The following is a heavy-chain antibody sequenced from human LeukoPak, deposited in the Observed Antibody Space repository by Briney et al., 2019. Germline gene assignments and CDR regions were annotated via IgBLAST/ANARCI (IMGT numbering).Heavy chain of an antibody. CDR3: ARDSSQYSSSLGIDY. CDR2: IYYSGST. J-gene: IGHJ4*02. CDR1: GGSISSSSYF. V-gene: IGHV4-39*07. Sequence: SETLSLTCTVSGGSISSSSYFWGWIRQPPGKELEWIGSIYYSGSTYYNPSLKSRVTISVDKSKNQFSLKLSSVTAADTAVYYCARDSSQYSSSLGIDYWGQGTLVTVSS. D-gene: IGHD6-6*01.